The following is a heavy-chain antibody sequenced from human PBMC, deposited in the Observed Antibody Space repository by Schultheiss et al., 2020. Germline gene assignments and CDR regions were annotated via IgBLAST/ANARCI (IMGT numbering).Heavy chain of an antibody. D-gene: IGHD1-26*01. J-gene: IGHJ6*02. V-gene: IGHV3-23*01. Sequence: GGSLRLSCAASGFTFSSHAMSWVRQAPGKGLEWVSGISGSGGNTYYADSVKGRFTISRDNSKNTLYLQMNSLRAEDTAVYYCARNPNSAVPLDWYYYYGMDVWGQGTTVTVSS. CDR2: ISGSGGNT. CDR3: ARNPNSAVPLDWYYYYGMDV. CDR1: GFTFSSHA.